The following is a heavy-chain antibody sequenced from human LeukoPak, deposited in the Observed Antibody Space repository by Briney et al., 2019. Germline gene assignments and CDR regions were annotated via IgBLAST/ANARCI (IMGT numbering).Heavy chain of an antibody. V-gene: IGHV3-53*01. D-gene: IGHD2-15*01. J-gene: IGHJ5*02. CDR2: IYSGGDT. CDR1: GVTVSSNY. Sequence: GGSLRLSCAASGVTVSSNYMSWVRQAPGKGLEWVSVIYSGGDTYYADSVKGRFAISRDNSKNTMYLQMNSLRAEDTAVYYCARVGRYCSGGSCYSNRLDPWGQGILVTVSS. CDR3: ARVGRYCSGGSCYSNRLDP.